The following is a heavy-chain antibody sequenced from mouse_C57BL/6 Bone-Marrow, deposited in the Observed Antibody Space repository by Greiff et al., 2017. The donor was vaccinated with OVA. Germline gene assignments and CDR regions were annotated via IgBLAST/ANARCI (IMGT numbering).Heavy chain of an antibody. CDR3: ARAHYYGSPHFDY. J-gene: IGHJ2*01. CDR2: INYDGSST. CDR1: GFTFSDYY. D-gene: IGHD1-1*01. V-gene: IGHV5-16*01. Sequence: EVQRVESEGGLVQPGSSMKLSCTASGFTFSDYYMAWVRQVPEKGLEWVANINYDGSSTYYLDSLKSRFIISRDNAKNILYLQMSSLKSEDTATYYCARAHYYGSPHFDYWGQGTTLTVSS.